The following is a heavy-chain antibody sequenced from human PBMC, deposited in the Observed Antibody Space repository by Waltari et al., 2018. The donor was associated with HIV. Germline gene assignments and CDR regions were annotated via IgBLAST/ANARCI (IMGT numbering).Heavy chain of an antibody. CDR3: ARRPYCSSASCYPSDARGAFDI. CDR2: IYYSGTT. V-gene: IGHV4-39*01. D-gene: IGHD2-15*01. J-gene: IGHJ3*02. Sequence: QLQLQQSGPGLVKPSETLSLICTVSGGSISTSGYYWGWIRQPPGKGLEWIGSIYYSGTTYHNPSLKSRVTISADTSRNQFSLWLSSVTAADTAVYYCARRPYCSSASCYPSDARGAFDIWGQGTMVTVSS. CDR1: GGSISTSGYY.